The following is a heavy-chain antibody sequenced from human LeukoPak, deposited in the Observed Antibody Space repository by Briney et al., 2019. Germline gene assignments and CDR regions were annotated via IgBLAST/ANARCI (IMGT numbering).Heavy chain of an antibody. D-gene: IGHD3-10*01. J-gene: IGHJ5*02. V-gene: IGHV4-4*07. CDR2: IYSSGST. CDR3: ARHPSYYYGSGSWP. CDR1: GGSISSYY. Sequence: SETLSLTCTVSGGSISSYYWSWIRQPAGKGLEWIGRIYSSGSTYYNPSLKSRVTISVDTSKNQFSLKLSSVTAADTAVYYCARHPSYYYGSGSWPWGQGTLVTVSS.